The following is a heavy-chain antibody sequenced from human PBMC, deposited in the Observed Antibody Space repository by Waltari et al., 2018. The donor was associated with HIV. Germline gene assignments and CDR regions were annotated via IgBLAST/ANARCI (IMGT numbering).Heavy chain of an antibody. V-gene: IGHV3-53*01. CDR1: NFTISHRH. D-gene: IGHD3-10*01. CDR2: IYPDDTT. J-gene: IGHJ5*02. Sequence: EVLLTESGGRLIQTGGSLGLSCVASNFTISHRHVTWVRQASGGPLEWVAVIYPDDTTHYADSVRGRFTISRVRSRTSVLLLMNGLFADDTAIYYCATGVRYYGPWGQGTRVTVSS. CDR3: ATGVRYYGP.